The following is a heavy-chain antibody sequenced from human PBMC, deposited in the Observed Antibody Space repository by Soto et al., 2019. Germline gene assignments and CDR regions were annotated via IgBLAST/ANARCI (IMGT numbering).Heavy chain of an antibody. CDR1: GDSLSSNSAA. J-gene: IGHJ4*02. CDR2: TYYRSKWYN. Sequence: PSHTLSLTCAISGDSLSSNSAAFNWIRQSPSRGLEWLGRTYYRSKWYNDYAVSVKSRITINPDTSKNQFSLQLNSVTPEDTAVYYCARALPYYFDYWGQGTLVTVSS. V-gene: IGHV6-1*01. CDR3: ARALPYYFDY.